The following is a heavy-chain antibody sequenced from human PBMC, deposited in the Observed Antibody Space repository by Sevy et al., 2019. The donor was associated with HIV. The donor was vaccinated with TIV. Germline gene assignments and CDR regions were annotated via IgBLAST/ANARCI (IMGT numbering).Heavy chain of an antibody. Sequence: GGSLRLSCAASGFSVGSYSMNWVRQAPGKGLEWVSFISFTTNNTYYVDSVKGRFTISRDNAKNSVYLQMNSLRAEDTAVCYCSSGGGYWGQGTLVTVSS. CDR1: GFSVGSYS. CDR3: SSGGGY. CDR2: ISFTTNNT. D-gene: IGHD3-16*01. V-gene: IGHV3-21*01. J-gene: IGHJ4*02.